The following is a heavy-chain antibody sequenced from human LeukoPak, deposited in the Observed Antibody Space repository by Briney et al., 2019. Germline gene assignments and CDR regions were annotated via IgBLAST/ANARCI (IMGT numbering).Heavy chain of an antibody. CDR3: AKDLGEMATHPGDY. CDR1: GFTFSSNA. V-gene: IGHV3-23*01. Sequence: PGGSLRLSCSASGFTFSSNAMSWVRQAPGKGLEWVSAISSSGGSTYYADSVKGRFTISRDNSKNTLYLQMNSLRAEDTALYYCAKDLGEMATHPGDYWGQGTLVTVSS. D-gene: IGHD5-24*01. CDR2: ISSSGGST. J-gene: IGHJ4*02.